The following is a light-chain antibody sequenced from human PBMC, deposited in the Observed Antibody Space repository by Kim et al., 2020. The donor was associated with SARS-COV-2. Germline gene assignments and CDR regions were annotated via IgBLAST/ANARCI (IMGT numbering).Light chain of an antibody. CDR3: AAWDDSLNGLV. V-gene: IGLV1-44*01. J-gene: IGLJ3*02. Sequence: QSVLTQPPSASGTPGQRVTISCSGVSSNIGTNSVNWYQQFPGAAPKLVIHSTYQRPSGVPDRFSGSKSGTSASLAISGVQYEDESDYFCAAWDDSLNGLVFGGGTQLTVL. CDR1: SSNIGTNS. CDR2: STY.